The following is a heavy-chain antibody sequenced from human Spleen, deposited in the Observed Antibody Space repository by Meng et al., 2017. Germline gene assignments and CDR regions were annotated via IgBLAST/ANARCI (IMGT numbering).Heavy chain of an antibody. J-gene: IGHJ5*01. CDR2: ISGSGGST. D-gene: IGHD3-10*01. V-gene: IGHV3-23*01. CDR3: AKSPEYASGTYLDS. CDR1: GFTFSSYA. Sequence: GGSLRLSCAASGFTFSSYAMSWVRQAPGKGLEWVSGISGSGGSTYYADSVKGRCTISGDNATNSLYLQMNSLRAEDTALYYCAKSPEYASGTYLDSWGQGTLVTVSS.